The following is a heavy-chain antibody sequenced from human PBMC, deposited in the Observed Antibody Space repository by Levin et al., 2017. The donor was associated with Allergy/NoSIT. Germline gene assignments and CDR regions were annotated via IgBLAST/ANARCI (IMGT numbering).Heavy chain of an antibody. V-gene: IGHV3-21*01. Sequence: GGSLRLSCAASGFTFSSYSMNWVRQAPGKGLEWVSSISSSSSYIYYADSVKGRFTISRDNAKNSLYLQMNSLRAEDTAVYYCARPAGTINAGYYYYYMDVWGKGTTVTVSS. CDR1: GFTFSSYS. CDR2: ISSSSSYI. D-gene: IGHD1-1*01. CDR3: ARPAGTINAGYYYYYMDV. J-gene: IGHJ6*03.